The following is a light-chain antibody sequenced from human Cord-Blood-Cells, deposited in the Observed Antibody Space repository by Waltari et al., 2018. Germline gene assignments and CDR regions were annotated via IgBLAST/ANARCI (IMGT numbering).Light chain of an antibody. CDR3: SSYTSSSTLYV. J-gene: IGLJ1*01. CDR2: DVS. V-gene: IGLV2-14*04. CDR1: SSDVGGYNY. Sequence: SESPGQSITISCTGTSSDVGGYNYVSWYQQHPGKAPKLMIYDVSNRPSGVSNRFSGSKSGNTASLTISGLQAEDEADYYCSSYTSSSTLYVFGTGTKVTVL.